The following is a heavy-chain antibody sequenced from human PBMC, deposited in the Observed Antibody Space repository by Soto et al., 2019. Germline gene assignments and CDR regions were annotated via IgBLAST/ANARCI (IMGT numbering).Heavy chain of an antibody. Sequence: PSETLSLTCAVSGGSISSSNWWSWVRQPPGKGLEWIGEIYHSGSTNYNPSLKSRVTISVDKSKNQFSLKLSSVTAADTAVYYCARAGKKLLWFGELIYYYYGMDVWGQGTTVTVSS. CDR2: IYHSGST. J-gene: IGHJ6*02. CDR3: ARAGKKLLWFGELIYYYYGMDV. CDR1: GGSISSSNW. V-gene: IGHV4-4*02. D-gene: IGHD3-10*01.